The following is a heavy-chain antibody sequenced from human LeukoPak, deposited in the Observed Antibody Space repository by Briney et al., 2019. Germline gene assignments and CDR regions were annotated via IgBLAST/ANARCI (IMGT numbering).Heavy chain of an antibody. D-gene: IGHD5-12*01. CDR1: GGSFSGYY. J-gene: IGHJ5*02. Sequence: SETLSLTCAVYGGSFSGYYWSWIRQPPGKGLEWIGEINHSGSTNYNPSLRSRVTISVDTSKNQFSLKLSSVTAADTAVYYCARQIRWLRYWFDPWGQGTLVTVSS. CDR2: INHSGST. V-gene: IGHV4-34*01. CDR3: ARQIRWLRYWFDP.